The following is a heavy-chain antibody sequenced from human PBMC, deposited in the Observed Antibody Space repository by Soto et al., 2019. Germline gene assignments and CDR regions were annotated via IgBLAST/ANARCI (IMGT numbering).Heavy chain of an antibody. CDR3: VNLLRYYDRHGMDV. CDR1: GGTFTTHG. Sequence: SVKVYCKASGGTFTTHGINWVRQAPGHGLEWMGGIIPIFGTARYAQRLQGRLKITADASTSTVYMELSSLRSADTVVYYCVNLLRYYDRHGMDVRGQGTTVTVSS. V-gene: IGHV1-69*13. CDR2: IIPIFGTA. D-gene: IGHD3-9*01. J-gene: IGHJ6*02.